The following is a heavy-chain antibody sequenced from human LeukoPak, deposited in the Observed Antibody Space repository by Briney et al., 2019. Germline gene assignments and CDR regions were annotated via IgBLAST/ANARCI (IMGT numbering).Heavy chain of an antibody. D-gene: IGHD2-2*01. Sequence: PSETLSLTCTVSGGSISSYYWNWIRQPPGKGLEWIGYIYYSGSTNYNPSLKSQITISVDTSKNQFSLQLSSVTAADTAVYYCARVPCSSTSCSMRGAFDIWGQGTVVTVSS. CDR1: GGSISSYY. CDR3: ARVPCSSTSCSMRGAFDI. CDR2: IYYSGST. J-gene: IGHJ3*02. V-gene: IGHV4-59*01.